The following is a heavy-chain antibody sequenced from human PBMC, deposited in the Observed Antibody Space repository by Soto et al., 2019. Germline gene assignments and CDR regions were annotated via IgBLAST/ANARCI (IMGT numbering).Heavy chain of an antibody. CDR1: GLTFSSYA. J-gene: IGHJ6*02. Sequence: EVQLLESGGGLVQPGGSLRLSCAASGLTFSSYAMSWVRQAPGRGLGWVSAISGSGGSTYYADPVKGRFTISRDNSNNALYLQMNSLRAEDTAVYYCASAAREYYYYGMDVWGQGTTVTVSS. V-gene: IGHV3-23*01. CDR2: ISGSGGST. CDR3: ASAAREYYYYGMDV.